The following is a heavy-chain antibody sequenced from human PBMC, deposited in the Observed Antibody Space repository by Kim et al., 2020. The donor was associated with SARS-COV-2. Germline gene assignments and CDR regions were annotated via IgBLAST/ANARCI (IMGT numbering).Heavy chain of an antibody. Sequence: YNPSLTSRVTISVDTSKNQFSLKLSSVTAADTAVYYCARQGRVDGNWFDPWGQGTLVTVSS. V-gene: IGHV4-39*01. J-gene: IGHJ5*02. CDR3: ARQGRVDGNWFDP. D-gene: IGHD5-12*01.